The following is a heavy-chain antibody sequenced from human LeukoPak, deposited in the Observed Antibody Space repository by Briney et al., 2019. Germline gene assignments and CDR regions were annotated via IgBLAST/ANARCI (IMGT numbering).Heavy chain of an antibody. Sequence: SETLSLTCTVSGGSISSYYWSWIRQPPGKGLEWIGYIYYSGSTNYNPSLKSRVTISVDTSKNQFSLKLSSVTAADTAVYYCARGVVAANLDFDYWGQGTLVTVSS. D-gene: IGHD2-15*01. CDR2: IYYSGST. CDR1: GGSISSYY. CDR3: ARGVVAANLDFDY. V-gene: IGHV4-59*01. J-gene: IGHJ4*02.